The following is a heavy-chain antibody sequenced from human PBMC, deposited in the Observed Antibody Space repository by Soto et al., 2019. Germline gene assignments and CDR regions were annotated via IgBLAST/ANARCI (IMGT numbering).Heavy chain of an antibody. Sequence: SETLSLTCAVSGYSISSGYYWGWIRQPPGKGLEWIGSIYHSGSTYYNPSLKSRVTISVDTSKNQFSLKLSSVTAADTAVYYCGREIYYDSSGYYYRAHWFDPWAQETLVTVSS. J-gene: IGHJ5*02. CDR3: GREIYYDSSGYYYRAHWFDP. V-gene: IGHV4-38-2*02. CDR1: GYSISSGYY. CDR2: IYHSGST. D-gene: IGHD3-22*01.